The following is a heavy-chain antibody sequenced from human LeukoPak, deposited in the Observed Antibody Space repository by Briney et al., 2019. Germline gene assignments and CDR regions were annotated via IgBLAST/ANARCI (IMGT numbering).Heavy chain of an antibody. CDR2: ISHAGDT. D-gene: IGHD1-26*01. J-gene: IGHJ4*02. Sequence: SVTLSLTCTVSGYSITRGYNWGWVRQSPGKGLEWIDSISHAGDTYYNPSLKSRLTIYVDTSKNHFSLNLASVTAPDTAVYFCGRGEVGEFDHWGQGTLVTVSS. V-gene: IGHV4-38-2*02. CDR3: GRGEVGEFDH. CDR1: GYSITRGYN.